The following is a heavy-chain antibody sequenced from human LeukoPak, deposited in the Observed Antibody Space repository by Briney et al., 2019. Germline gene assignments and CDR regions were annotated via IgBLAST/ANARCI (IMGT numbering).Heavy chain of an antibody. CDR1: GFPLSCYS. D-gene: IGHD2-15*01. V-gene: IGHV3-48*01. J-gene: IGHJ4*02. CDR2: ISASGSAI. CDR3: VRVKGSYFDY. Sequence: GGSLRLSCTASGFPLSCYSMNWIRQAPGKGLEWISYISASGSAIYYVDSVNGRVTVSRDNARNSLFLQMDSPRAEDTAVYYCVRVKGSYFDYWGPGTLVTVSS.